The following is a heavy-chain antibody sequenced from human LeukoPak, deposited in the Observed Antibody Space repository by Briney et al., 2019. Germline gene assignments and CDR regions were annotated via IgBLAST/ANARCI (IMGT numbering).Heavy chain of an antibody. CDR1: GYPFTGYY. V-gene: IGHV1-2*02. CDR3: ARDSGYGYSSSWEFDY. Sequence: ASVKVSCKASGYPFTGYYMHWVRQAPGQGLEWMGWINPNSGGTNYAQKFQGRVTMTRDTSISTAYMELSRLRSDDTAVYYCARDSGYGYSSSWEFDYWGQGTLVTVSS. J-gene: IGHJ4*02. D-gene: IGHD6-13*01. CDR2: INPNSGGT.